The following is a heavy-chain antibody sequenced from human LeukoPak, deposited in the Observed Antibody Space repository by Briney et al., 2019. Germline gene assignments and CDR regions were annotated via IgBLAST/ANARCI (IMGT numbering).Heavy chain of an antibody. CDR1: GGAVTGYY. D-gene: IGHD3/OR15-3a*01. CDR3: ARGILVNYYFDL. Sequence: PSETLSLTCSVSGGAVTGYYWTCSRQPPGKGLEWIGEIHYSVATTYKPYLRGRDTISIDTSEDQFSLGLTSVAAADTAVYYCARGILVNYYFDLWGRGTLVTVSS. V-gene: IGHV4-34*01. CDR2: IHYSVAT. J-gene: IGHJ2*01.